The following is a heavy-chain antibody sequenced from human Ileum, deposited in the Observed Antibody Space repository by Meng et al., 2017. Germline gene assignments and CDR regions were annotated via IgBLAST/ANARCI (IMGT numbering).Heavy chain of an antibody. CDR2: AST. CDR3: ARDHMGSLDY. CDR1: GGSVSRAGYQ. J-gene: IGHJ4*02. D-gene: IGHD1-26*01. V-gene: IGHV4-61*08. Sequence: QVQRQESGQGLGRPSESLSLICTVSGGSVSRAGYQWGWIRQPPGKGLEWIGYASTNYNPSLKSRVTISLDTSRNQFSLSLSSVTAADTAVYYCARDHMGSLDYWGQGILVTVSS.